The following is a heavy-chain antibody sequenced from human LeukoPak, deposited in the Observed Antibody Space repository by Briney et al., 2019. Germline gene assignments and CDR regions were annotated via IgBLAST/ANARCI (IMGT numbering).Heavy chain of an antibody. Sequence: SVKVSCKASGGTFSSYAISWVRQAPGQGLEWMGGIIPIFGTANYAQKFQGRVTITADESTSTAYMELSGLRSEDTSVYYCARGKKRFLVDYWGQGTLVTVSS. CDR2: IIPIFGTA. V-gene: IGHV1-69*13. J-gene: IGHJ4*02. D-gene: IGHD3-3*01. CDR3: ARGKKRFLVDY. CDR1: GGTFSSYA.